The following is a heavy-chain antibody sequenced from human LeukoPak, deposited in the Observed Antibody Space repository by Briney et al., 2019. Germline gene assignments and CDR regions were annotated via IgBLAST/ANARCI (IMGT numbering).Heavy chain of an antibody. CDR2: IYTGGTT. V-gene: IGHV3-53*01. CDR3: AKSFGYSRSWFDY. D-gene: IGHD6-13*01. J-gene: IGHJ4*02. CDR1: GFTVSSNS. Sequence: GGSLRLSCAASGFTVSSNSMSWVRQAPGRGLEWVSVIYTGGTTYYADSVKGRFTISRDNSKNTLYLQMNSLRAEDTAVYYCAKSFGYSRSWFDYWGQGTPVTISS.